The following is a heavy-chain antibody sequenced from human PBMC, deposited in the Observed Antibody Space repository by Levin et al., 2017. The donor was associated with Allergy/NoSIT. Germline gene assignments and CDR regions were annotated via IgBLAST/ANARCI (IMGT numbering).Heavy chain of an antibody. D-gene: IGHD3-3*01. V-gene: IGHV4-38-2*02. Sequence: SETLSLTCAVSGYSISSGYYWGWIRQPPGKGLEWIGSIYHSGSTYYNPSLKSRVTISVDTSKNQFSLKLSSVTAADTAVYYCARETYYDFWSGYSKDNWFDPWGQGTLVTVSS. CDR1: GYSISSGYY. J-gene: IGHJ5*02. CDR3: ARETYYDFWSGYSKDNWFDP. CDR2: IYHSGST.